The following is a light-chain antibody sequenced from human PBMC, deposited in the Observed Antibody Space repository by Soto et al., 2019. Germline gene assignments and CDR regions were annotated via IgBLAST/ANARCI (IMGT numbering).Light chain of an antibody. Sequence: QSALTQPASLSGSPGQSITISCTGTSSDVGSYNLVSWYQQHPGKAPKLMIYEGNKRPSGVSNRFSGSKSGKTASLTISGLQAEDEADYYWCSYAGSSTFEVFGGGTKLTVL. V-gene: IGLV2-23*03. CDR3: CSYAGSSTFEV. CDR2: EGN. CDR1: SSDVGSYNL. J-gene: IGLJ2*01.